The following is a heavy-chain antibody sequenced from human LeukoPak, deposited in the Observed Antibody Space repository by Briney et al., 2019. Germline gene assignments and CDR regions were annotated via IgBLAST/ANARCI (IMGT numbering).Heavy chain of an antibody. Sequence: PGGSPRLSCAASGFTFSSYAMSWVRQAPGKGLEWVSAISGSGGSTYYADSVKGRFTISRDNSKNTLYLQMNSLRAEDTAVYYCAKGTRDGYNVPFDYWGQGTLVTVSS. CDR3: AKGTRDGYNVPFDY. CDR2: ISGSGGST. CDR1: GFTFSSYA. J-gene: IGHJ4*02. D-gene: IGHD5-24*01. V-gene: IGHV3-23*01.